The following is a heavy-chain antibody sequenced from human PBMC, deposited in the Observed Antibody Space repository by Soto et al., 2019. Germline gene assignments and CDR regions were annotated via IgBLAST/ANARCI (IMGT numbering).Heavy chain of an antibody. CDR2: INHSGST. Sequence: KWLEWIGEINHSGSTNYNPSLKSRVTKPAATSKNQFSLKLSSVTAADTAVYYCARGLERTALKLYYYYGLAVRGNGTTVTV. J-gene: IGHJ6*04. CDR3: ARGLERTALKLYYYYGLAV. D-gene: IGHD1-1*01. V-gene: IGHV4-34*01.